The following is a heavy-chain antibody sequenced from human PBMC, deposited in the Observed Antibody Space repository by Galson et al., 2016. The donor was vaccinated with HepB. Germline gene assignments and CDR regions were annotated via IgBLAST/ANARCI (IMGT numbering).Heavy chain of an antibody. CDR1: GGTFSGFA. V-gene: IGHV1-69*06. D-gene: IGHD4-11*01. CDR2: IIPMFGTT. CDR3: ARDAQSVYYHHMDV. J-gene: IGHJ6*03. Sequence: SVTVSCKASGGTFSGFAISWVRQAPGQGLEWMGGIIPMFGTTNYAQNFRGRVTITADKSTSTPYMELNSLRSEDTAVYYCARDAQSVYYHHMDVWGKGTTVTVSS.